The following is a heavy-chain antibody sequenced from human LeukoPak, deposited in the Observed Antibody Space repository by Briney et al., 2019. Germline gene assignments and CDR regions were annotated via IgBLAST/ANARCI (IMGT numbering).Heavy chain of an antibody. Sequence: GGSLRLSCAASGFTFSSYSMNWVRQAPGKGLEWVSYISSSSSTIYYADSVKGRFTISRDNAKNSLYLQMNSLRAEDTAVYYCARDSISPNFDYWGQGTLVAVSS. D-gene: IGHD2/OR15-2a*01. CDR2: ISSSSSTI. CDR3: ARDSISPNFDY. J-gene: IGHJ4*02. V-gene: IGHV3-48*04. CDR1: GFTFSSYS.